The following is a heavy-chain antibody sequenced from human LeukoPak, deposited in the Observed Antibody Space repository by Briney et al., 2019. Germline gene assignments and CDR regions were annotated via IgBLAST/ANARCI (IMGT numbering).Heavy chain of an antibody. CDR3: ARESPDRSGHSLPLDH. J-gene: IGHJ4*02. CDR2: IYTSGNT. CDR1: GFTVSANH. V-gene: IGHV3-66*01. D-gene: IGHD3-22*01. Sequence: PGGSLRLSCAASGFTVSANHMTWVRQAPGRGLEWVSVIYTSGNTYYADSVKGRFTISRDKSENTLSLQMNSLRAEDTAVYYCARESPDRSGHSLPLDHWGQGTLVTVSS.